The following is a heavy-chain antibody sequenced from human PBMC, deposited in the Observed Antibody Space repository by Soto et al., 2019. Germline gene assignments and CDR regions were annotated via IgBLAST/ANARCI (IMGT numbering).Heavy chain of an antibody. CDR1: GYILSAYY. CDR2: INPSGGTT. Sequence: ASVKVSCKASGYILSAYYMHWVRQAPGQGLEWMGIINPSGGTTTYAQNFQGRVTMTRDTSTSTVYMELSSLTSEDTAMYYCARSYCGGDCPPTWSAPWGQGTLVTVPS. V-gene: IGHV1-46*01. CDR3: ARSYCGGDCPPTWSAP. D-gene: IGHD2-21*02. J-gene: IGHJ5*02.